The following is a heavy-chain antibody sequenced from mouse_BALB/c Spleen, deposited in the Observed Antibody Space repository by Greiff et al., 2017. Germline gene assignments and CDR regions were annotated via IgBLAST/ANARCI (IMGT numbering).Heavy chain of an antibody. CDR2: INPSNGRT. J-gene: IGHJ3*01. D-gene: IGHD2-4*01. Sequence: EVQLQQSGPELVKPGASVKISCKTSGYTFTEYTMHWVKQSHGKSLEWIGEINPSNGRTNYNEKFKSKATLTVDKSSSTAYMQLSSLTSEDSAVYYCARRDDYDEWFAYWGQGTLVTVSA. CDR3: ARRDDYDEWFAY. V-gene: IGHV1-18*01. CDR1: GYTFTEYT.